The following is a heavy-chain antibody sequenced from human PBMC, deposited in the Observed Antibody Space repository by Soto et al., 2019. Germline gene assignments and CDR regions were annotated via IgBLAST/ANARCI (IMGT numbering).Heavy chain of an antibody. CDR2: IIPIFGTA. V-gene: IGHV1-69*13. Sequence: GASVKVSCKASGGTFSSYAISWVRQAPGQGLEWMGGIIPIFGTANYAQKFQGRVTITADESTSTAYMELRSLRFEDTAVYYCARDLSTHTAMVTVDLDYWGQGTLVTVYS. CDR3: ARDLSTHTAMVTVDLDY. D-gene: IGHD5-18*01. J-gene: IGHJ4*02. CDR1: GGTFSSYA.